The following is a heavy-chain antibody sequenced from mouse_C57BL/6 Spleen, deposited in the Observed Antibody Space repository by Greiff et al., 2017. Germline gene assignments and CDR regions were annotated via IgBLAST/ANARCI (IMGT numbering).Heavy chain of an antibody. J-gene: IGHJ4*01. CDR1: GYTFTSYW. CDR3: ASVYYGRSFLAMDY. CDR2: IDPNSGGT. V-gene: IGHV1-72*01. D-gene: IGHD1-1*01. Sequence: QVQLQQPGAELVKPGASVKLSCKASGYTFTSYWMHWVKQRPGRGLEWIGRIDPNSGGTKYNEKFKSKATLTVDKSSSTAYMQLSSLTSEDSAVYYCASVYYGRSFLAMDYWGQGTSVTVSS.